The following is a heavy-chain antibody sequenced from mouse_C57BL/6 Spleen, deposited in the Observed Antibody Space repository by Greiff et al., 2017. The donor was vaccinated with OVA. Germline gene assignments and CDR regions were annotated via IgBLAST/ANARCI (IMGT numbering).Heavy chain of an antibody. J-gene: IGHJ3*01. CDR1: GYAFSSSW. V-gene: IGHV1-82*01. D-gene: IGHD2-4*01. CDR2: IYPGDGDT. Sequence: VQLQQSGPELVKPGASVKISCKASGYAFSSSWMNWVKHRPGKGLEWIGRIYPGDGDTNYNGKFKGKATLTADKSSSTAYMQLSSLTSEDSAVYFCARWGITGAYWGQGTLVTVSA. CDR3: ARWGITGAY.